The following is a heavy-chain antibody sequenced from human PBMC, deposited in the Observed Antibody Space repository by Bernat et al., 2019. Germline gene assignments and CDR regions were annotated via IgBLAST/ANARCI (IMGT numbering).Heavy chain of an antibody. CDR1: GFTFSSYG. V-gene: IGHV3-33*01. J-gene: IGHJ6*02. CDR3: AREPGDYDFWGGYIYYGMDV. CDR2: IWYDGSNK. D-gene: IGHD3-3*01. Sequence: QVQLVESGGGVVQPGRSLRLSCAASGFTFSSYGMHWVRQAPGKGLEWVAVIWYDGSNKYYADSVTGRFTISRDNSKNTLYLQMNSLRAEDTAVYYCAREPGDYDFWGGYIYYGMDVWGQGTTVTVSS.